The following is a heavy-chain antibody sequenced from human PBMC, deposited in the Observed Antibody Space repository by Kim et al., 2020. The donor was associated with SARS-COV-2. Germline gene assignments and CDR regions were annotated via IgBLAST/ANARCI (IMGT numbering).Heavy chain of an antibody. Sequence: GGSLRLSCAASGFTFSRYWMHWVRQAPGKGLVWVSRIISDGSTISYADSVKGRFTISRDNAKNTLYLQMNSLRVEDTAVYYCVRDELAGRPDYYGMDVWGQGTTVTVSS. J-gene: IGHJ6*02. D-gene: IGHD6-6*01. V-gene: IGHV3-74*01. CDR2: IISDGSTI. CDR3: VRDELAGRPDYYGMDV. CDR1: GFTFSRYW.